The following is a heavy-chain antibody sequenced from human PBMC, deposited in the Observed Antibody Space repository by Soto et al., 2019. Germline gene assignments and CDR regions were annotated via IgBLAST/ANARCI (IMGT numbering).Heavy chain of an antibody. Sequence: VGSLRLSCAASGFSVTDHYMTWVRQAPGKGLEWVSVLYTGGSAYYGDSVKGRFTISRDSSTNTLYLQMNSLKVGDTAFYFCARSFNDWTTYFDYWSEGTLVTVSS. D-gene: IGHD3-9*01. J-gene: IGHJ4*02. CDR1: GFSVTDHY. CDR3: ARSFNDWTTYFDY. V-gene: IGHV3-53*01. CDR2: LYTGGSA.